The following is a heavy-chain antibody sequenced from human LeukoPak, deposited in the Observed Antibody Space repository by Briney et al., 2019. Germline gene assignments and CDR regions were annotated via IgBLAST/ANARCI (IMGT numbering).Heavy chain of an antibody. CDR2: IYYTGST. Sequence: SETLSLTCTVSGASISSGDYYWSWIRQPPGKGLEWIGYIYYTGSTYYNPSLKSRVTISVDTSKNQFSLKLSSVTAADTAMYYCARGHRFDPWGQGTLVTVSS. V-gene: IGHV4-30-4*01. J-gene: IGHJ5*02. CDR3: ARGHRFDP. CDR1: GASISSGDYY.